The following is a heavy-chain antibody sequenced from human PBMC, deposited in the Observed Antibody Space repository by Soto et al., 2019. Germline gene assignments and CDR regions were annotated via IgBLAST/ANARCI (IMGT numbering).Heavy chain of an antibody. D-gene: IGHD6-19*01. CDR1: GFTFSSYS. V-gene: IGHV3-21*01. CDR2: ISSSSSYI. CDR3: ARGHYRYSSGWFTPKTPLGGSGMDV. Sequence: GGSLRLSCAASGFTFSSYSMNWVRQAPGKGLEWVSSISSSSSYIYYADSVKGRFTISRDNAKNSLYLQMNSLRAEDTAVYYCARGHYRYSSGWFTPKTPLGGSGMDVWGRGTTVTVSS. J-gene: IGHJ6*02.